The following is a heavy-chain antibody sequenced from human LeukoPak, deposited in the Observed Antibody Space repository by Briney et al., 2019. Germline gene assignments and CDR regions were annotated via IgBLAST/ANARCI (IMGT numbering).Heavy chain of an antibody. J-gene: IGHJ3*02. V-gene: IGHV3-48*03. Sequence: GGSLRLSCAASGFTFSSYEMNWVRQAPGKGLEWVSYISSSGSTIYYADSVKGRFTVSRDNAKNSLYLQMNSLRAEDTAVYYCARDDRPGIAAAGTVSKAFDIWGQGTMVTVSS. CDR3: ARDDRPGIAAAGTVSKAFDI. CDR2: ISSSGSTI. D-gene: IGHD6-13*01. CDR1: GFTFSSYE.